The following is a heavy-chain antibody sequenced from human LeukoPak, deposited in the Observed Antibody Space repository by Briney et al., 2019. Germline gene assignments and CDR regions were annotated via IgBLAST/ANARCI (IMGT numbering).Heavy chain of an antibody. CDR1: GGSFSGYY. D-gene: IGHD6-13*01. J-gene: IGHJ4*02. V-gene: IGHV4-34*01. CDR3: ARDAAKAQLAYFDY. CDR2: INHSGST. Sequence: SETLSLTCAVYGGSFSGYYWSWIRQPPGKGLEWIGEINHSGSTNYNPSLKSRVTISVDTSKNQFSLKLSSVTAADTAVYYCARDAAKAQLAYFDYWGQGTLVTVSS.